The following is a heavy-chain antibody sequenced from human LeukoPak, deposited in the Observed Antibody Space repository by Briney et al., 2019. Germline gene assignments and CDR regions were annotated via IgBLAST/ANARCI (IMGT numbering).Heavy chain of an antibody. CDR2: ISWNSGSI. CDR3: AKDTMVRGDYDAFDI. Sequence: GGSLRLSCAASGFTFDDYAMHWVRQAPGKGLEWVSGISWNSGSIGYADSVKGRFTISRDNAKNSLYLQMNSLRAEDTALYYCAKDTMVRGDYDAFDIWGQGTMVTVSS. V-gene: IGHV3-9*01. J-gene: IGHJ3*02. D-gene: IGHD3-10*01. CDR1: GFTFDDYA.